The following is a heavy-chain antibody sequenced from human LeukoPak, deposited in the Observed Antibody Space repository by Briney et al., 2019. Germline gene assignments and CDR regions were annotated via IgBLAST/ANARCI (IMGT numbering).Heavy chain of an antibody. V-gene: IGHV4-59*08. Sequence: SETLSLTCTVSGGSISGDHWNWIRQPPGRGLEWIGYIYYSGNTNYNPSLKSRVTISVDTSKNQFSLKLSSVTAADTAVYYCARRNDFDIWGQGTMVTVSS. CDR1: GGSISGDH. J-gene: IGHJ3*02. CDR3: ARRNDFDI. CDR2: IYYSGNT.